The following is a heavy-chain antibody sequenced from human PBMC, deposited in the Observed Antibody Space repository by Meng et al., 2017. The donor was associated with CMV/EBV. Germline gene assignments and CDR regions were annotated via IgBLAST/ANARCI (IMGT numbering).Heavy chain of an antibody. Sequence: GGSLRLSCAASGFTFDDYAMHWVRQAPGKGLEWVSGISWNSGSIGYADSVKGRFTISRDNAKNSLYPQMNSLRAEDTALYYCAKAAARSWFDPWGQGTLVTVSS. D-gene: IGHD6-6*01. V-gene: IGHV3-9*01. J-gene: IGHJ5*02. CDR2: ISWNSGSI. CDR1: GFTFDDYA. CDR3: AKAAARSWFDP.